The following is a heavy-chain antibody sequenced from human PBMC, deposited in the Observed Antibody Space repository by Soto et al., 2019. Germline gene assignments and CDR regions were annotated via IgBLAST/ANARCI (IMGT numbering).Heavy chain of an antibody. D-gene: IGHD4-17*01. J-gene: IGHJ6*02. CDR3: AKGSTVVTPYYYYGMGV. Sequence: QVQLVESGGGVVQPGRSLRLSCAASGFTFSSYGMHWVRQAPGKGLVWVAVISYDGSNKYYADSVKGRFTISRDNSKNTLYLQMNSLRAEDTAVYYCAKGSTVVTPYYYYGMGVWGQGTTVTVSS. CDR1: GFTFSSYG. V-gene: IGHV3-30*18. CDR2: ISYDGSNK.